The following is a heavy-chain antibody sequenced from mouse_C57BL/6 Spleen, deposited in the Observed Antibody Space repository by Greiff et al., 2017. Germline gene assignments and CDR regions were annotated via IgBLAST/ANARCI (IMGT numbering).Heavy chain of an antibody. CDR2: ISYDGSN. CDR1: DYSITSGYY. D-gene: IGHD1-1*01. CDR3: ARGYYGSSDY. V-gene: IGHV3-6*01. Sequence: EVKLEESGPGLVKPSQSLSLTCSVTDYSITSGYYWNWIRQFPGNKLEWMGYISYDGSNNYNPSLKNRISITRDTSKNQLFLMLNSVTTEDTATYYCARGYYGSSDYWGQGTTLTVSS. J-gene: IGHJ2*01.